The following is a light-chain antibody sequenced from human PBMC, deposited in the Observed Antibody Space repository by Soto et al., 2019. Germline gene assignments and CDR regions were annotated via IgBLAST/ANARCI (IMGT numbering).Light chain of an antibody. V-gene: IGKV1-39*01. J-gene: IGKJ1*01. CDR2: AAS. Sequence: DIQMTQSPSSLSASVGDRVTITCRASQSISNYLYWYQQKPGKAPELLMFAASSLQSGVPSRFSGGGSGTDFTPTISSLQPEDFATYYCQQSYSTPRAFGQGTKVEIK. CDR3: QQSYSTPRA. CDR1: QSISNY.